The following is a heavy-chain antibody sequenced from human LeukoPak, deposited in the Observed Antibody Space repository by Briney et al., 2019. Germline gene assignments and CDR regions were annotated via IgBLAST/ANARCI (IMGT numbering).Heavy chain of an antibody. V-gene: IGHV1-69*06. D-gene: IGHD3-22*01. CDR1: GYTFTSYG. J-gene: IGHJ3*02. CDR3: ARGDSSGYYPRGAFDI. Sequence: ASVKVSCKASGYTFTSYGISWVRQAPGQGLEWMGGIIPIFGTANYAQKFQGRVTITADKSTSTAYMELSSLRSEDTAVYYCARGDSSGYYPRGAFDIWGQGTMVTASS. CDR2: IIPIFGTA.